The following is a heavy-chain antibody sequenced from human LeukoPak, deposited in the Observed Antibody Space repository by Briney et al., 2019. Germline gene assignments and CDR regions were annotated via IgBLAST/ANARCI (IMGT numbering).Heavy chain of an antibody. D-gene: IGHD3-22*01. V-gene: IGHV1-69*05. CDR2: IIPIFGTA. CDR1: GGTFSSYA. Sequence: GASVKVSCKASGGTFSSYAISWVRQAPGQGLEWMGGIIPIFGTANYAQKFQGRVTITTDESTSTAYMELSSLGSEDTAVYYCARGLDYYDSSGYFSHWFDPWGQGTLVTVSS. J-gene: IGHJ5*02. CDR3: ARGLDYYDSSGYFSHWFDP.